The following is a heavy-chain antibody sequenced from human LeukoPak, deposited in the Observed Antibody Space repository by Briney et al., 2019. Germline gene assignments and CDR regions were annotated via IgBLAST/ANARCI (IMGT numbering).Heavy chain of an antibody. CDR1: GFTFSSYW. J-gene: IGHJ4*02. CDR2: INSDGSST. D-gene: IGHD3-22*01. CDR3: ARKVVITSDYYFDY. Sequence: GGSLRLSCAASGFTFSSYWMHWVRQAPGKGLVWVSRINSDGSSTSYADSVKGRFTISRDNSKNTLYLQMNSLRAEDTAVYYCARKVVITSDYYFDYWGQGTLVTVSS. V-gene: IGHV3-74*01.